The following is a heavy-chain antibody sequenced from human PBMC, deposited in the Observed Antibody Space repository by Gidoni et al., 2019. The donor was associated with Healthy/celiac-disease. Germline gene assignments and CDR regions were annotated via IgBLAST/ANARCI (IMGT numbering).Heavy chain of an antibody. CDR1: GYTFTSYD. V-gene: IGHV1-8*01. J-gene: IGHJ6*02. CDR3: ARGLYCSGGSCYQYYYGMDV. D-gene: IGHD2-15*01. CDR2: MNPNSGNT. Sequence: HVQLVQSGAEVKKPGASVKVSFKASGYTFTSYDINRVRQATGQGLEWMGWMNPNSGNTGYAQKFQGRVTMTRNTSISTAYMELSSLRSEDTAVYYCARGLYCSGGSCYQYYYGMDVWGQGTTVTVSS.